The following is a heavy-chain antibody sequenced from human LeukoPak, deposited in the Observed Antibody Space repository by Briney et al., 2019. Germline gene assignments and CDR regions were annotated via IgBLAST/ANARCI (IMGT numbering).Heavy chain of an antibody. CDR1: RFTFSDYY. CDR3: AREISGERTYYFDY. J-gene: IGHJ4*02. V-gene: IGHV3-11*01. D-gene: IGHD1-26*01. CDR2: ISNSCSTI. Sequence: GGSLRLSCAASRFTFSDYYMSWIRQAPGKGREGGSYISNSCSTIYYADSVRGRFTISRDNAKNSLYLQMNSRRAEDTAVYYCAREISGERTYYFDYWGQGTLVTVSS.